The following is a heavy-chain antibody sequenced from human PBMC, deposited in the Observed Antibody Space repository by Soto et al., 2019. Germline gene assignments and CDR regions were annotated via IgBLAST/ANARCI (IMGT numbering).Heavy chain of an antibody. V-gene: IGHV4-4*02. J-gene: IGHJ5*02. CDR2: IYHSGST. CDR1: GGSISSSNW. CDR3: ARSGYDFWSGSAYNSSDP. D-gene: IGHD3-3*01. Sequence: PSETLSLTCAVSGGSISSSNWWSWVRQPPGKGLEWIGEIYHSGSTNYNPSLKSRVTISVDKSKNQFSLKLSSVTAADTAVYYCARSGYDFWSGSAYNSSDPWGQGTLVTVSS.